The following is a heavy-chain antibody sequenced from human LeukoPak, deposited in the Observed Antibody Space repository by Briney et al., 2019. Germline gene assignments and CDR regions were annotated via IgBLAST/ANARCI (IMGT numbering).Heavy chain of an antibody. CDR1: GFTVSAYA. V-gene: IGHV3-23*01. CDR3: AARKVRGVWFYLDY. D-gene: IGHD3-10*01. J-gene: IGHJ4*02. Sequence: PGVSLRLSCAASGFTVSAYAMAWVRQAPGKGLEWVSTIYDDNTYYADSVKGRFAISTDNSKNTLYLQMNSLRVEDTAVYFCAARKVRGVWFYLDYWGQGTPVTVSS. CDR2: IYDDNT.